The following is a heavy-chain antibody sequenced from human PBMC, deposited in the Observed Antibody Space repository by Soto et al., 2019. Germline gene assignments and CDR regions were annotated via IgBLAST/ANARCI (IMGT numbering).Heavy chain of an antibody. Sequence: QVQLVQSGAEVKKHGASLKVSCKASGYTFTSYAMHWVRQAPGQRLEWMGWINAGHGNTKYSQKFQGRVTITRDTSASTAYMELSSLRAESTAVYCCAGQGGYCSSTSCDPYWGKGTLVTVAS. V-gene: IGHV1-3*01. CDR3: AGQGGYCSSTSCDPY. CDR1: GYTFTSYA. J-gene: IGHJ4*02. D-gene: IGHD2-2*03. CDR2: INAGHGNT.